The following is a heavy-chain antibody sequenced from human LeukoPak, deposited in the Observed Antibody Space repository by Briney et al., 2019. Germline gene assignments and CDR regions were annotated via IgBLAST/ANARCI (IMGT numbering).Heavy chain of an antibody. D-gene: IGHD6-6*01. Sequence: SETLSLTCTVSGGSISSYYLSWIRQPPGKGLEWIGYIYYSGSTNYNPSLKSRVTISVDTSKNQFSLKLSSVTAADTDVYYCARGPLYSSSFPVDPWGQGTLVTVSS. V-gene: IGHV4-59*08. J-gene: IGHJ5*02. CDR1: GGSISSYY. CDR2: IYYSGST. CDR3: ARGPLYSSSFPVDP.